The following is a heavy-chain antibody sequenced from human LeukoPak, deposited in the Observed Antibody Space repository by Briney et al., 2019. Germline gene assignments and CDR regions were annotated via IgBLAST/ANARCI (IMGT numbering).Heavy chain of an antibody. CDR1: GDSISSYY. CDR3: ARPGWVGATGAFHI. CDR2: IHYSGHT. Sequence: SETLSLTCTVSGDSISSYYWSWIRQPPGTGLEWIGYIHYSGHTNYNPSLKSRVSISVDTSNNQLSLKLSSVTAADTAVYYCARPGWVGATGAFHIWGQGTLVTVSS. D-gene: IGHD1-26*01. J-gene: IGHJ3*02. V-gene: IGHV4-59*01.